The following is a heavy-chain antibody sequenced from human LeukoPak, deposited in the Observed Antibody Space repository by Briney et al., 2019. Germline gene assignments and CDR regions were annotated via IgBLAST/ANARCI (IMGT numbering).Heavy chain of an antibody. Sequence: SETRSLTCTVSGGSINDYYWSWIRQSPGKGLEWIGYIYYTGRTKYNPSVQSRVTISVDTSKNQFSLNLRSVTSADTAVYFCTRVSIHGDSDYWGQGTLVTVSS. V-gene: IGHV4-59*01. CDR3: TRVSIHGDSDY. J-gene: IGHJ4*02. CDR2: IYYTGRT. CDR1: GGSINDYY.